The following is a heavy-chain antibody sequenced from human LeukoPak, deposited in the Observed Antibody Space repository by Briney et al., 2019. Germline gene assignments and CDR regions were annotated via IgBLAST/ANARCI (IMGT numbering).Heavy chain of an antibody. Sequence: SETLSLTCAVYGGSFSGYYWSWIRQPPGKGLEWIGEINHSGSTNYNPSLKSRVTISVDTSKNQFSLKLGSVTAADTAVYYCASGRRYYYGSGSYYEWDYWGQGTLVTVSS. D-gene: IGHD3-10*01. CDR2: INHSGST. CDR1: GGSFSGYY. CDR3: ASGRRYYYGSGSYYEWDY. V-gene: IGHV4-34*01. J-gene: IGHJ4*02.